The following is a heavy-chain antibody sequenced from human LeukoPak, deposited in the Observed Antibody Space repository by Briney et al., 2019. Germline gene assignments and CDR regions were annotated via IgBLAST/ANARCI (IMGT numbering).Heavy chain of an antibody. V-gene: IGHV3-21*01. J-gene: IGHJ4*02. Sequence: GGSLRLSCAASGFTFSSYRMNWVRQAPGKGLEWVSSISSSSRYIYYADSVKGRFTISRDNAKNSLYLQMNSLRAEDTAVYYCASGYSSGWYEEVYFDYWGQGTLVTVSS. CDR3: ASGYSSGWYEEVYFDY. D-gene: IGHD6-19*01. CDR1: GFTFSSYR. CDR2: ISSSSRYI.